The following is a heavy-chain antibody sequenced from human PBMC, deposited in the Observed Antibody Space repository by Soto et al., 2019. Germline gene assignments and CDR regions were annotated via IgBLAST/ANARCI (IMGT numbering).Heavy chain of an antibody. CDR1: GGTFSSYA. J-gene: IGHJ4*02. V-gene: IGHV1-2*02. CDR2: INPKTGGT. D-gene: IGHD1-26*01. CDR3: ARDVVGSDYFDP. Sequence: ASVKVSCKASGGTFSSYAISWVRQAPGQGLEWMGWINPKTGGTNYVQKFQGRVTMTRDTSITTAYMELSRLRSDDTAVYYCARDVVGSDYFDPWGKGPXVTVS.